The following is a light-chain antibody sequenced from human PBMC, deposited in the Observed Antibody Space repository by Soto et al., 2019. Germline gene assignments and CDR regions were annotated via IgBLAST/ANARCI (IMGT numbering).Light chain of an antibody. V-gene: IGLV2-14*01. CDR1: DSDIGSYNY. CDR2: EVS. J-gene: IGLJ2*01. CDR3: SSYTDSSTVV. Sequence: QSVLTQPASVSGSSGQSITISCSGTDSDIGSYNYVSWYQQHPGRAPKVLIYEVSNRPSGVSSRFSGSKSGNTASLTISGLQAEDEADYYCSSYTDSSTVVFGGGTKLTVL.